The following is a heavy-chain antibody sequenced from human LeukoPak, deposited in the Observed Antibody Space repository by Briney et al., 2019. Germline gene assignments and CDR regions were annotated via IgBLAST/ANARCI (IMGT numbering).Heavy chain of an antibody. CDR3: ARAGTSSDAY. CDR2: ISGNNDNP. Sequence: ASVMLSSKPIGYTFQVLIPSDVRQAPGQGLAWMGWISGNNDNPNYGQQFQSRVTVTSDSSTSTTYMELRNLTFDDTSVSYCARAGTSSDAYWGQGTLVTVSS. J-gene: IGHJ4*02. D-gene: IGHD2-15*01. CDR1: GYTFQVLI. V-gene: IGHV1-18*04.